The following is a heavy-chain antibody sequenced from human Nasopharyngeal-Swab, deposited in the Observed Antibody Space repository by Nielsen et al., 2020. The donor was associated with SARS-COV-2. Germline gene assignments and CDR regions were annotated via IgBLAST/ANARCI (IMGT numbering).Heavy chain of an antibody. Sequence: WIRQPPGKGLEWIGEINHSGSTYYNPSLSSRVTISIDTSKNHSSLKLSSVTAPDTAVYYCASRIAVASGHYRPFDYWGQGTLVTVSS. J-gene: IGHJ4*02. V-gene: IGHV4-34*01. CDR3: ASRIAVASGHYRPFDY. D-gene: IGHD6-19*01. CDR2: INHSGST.